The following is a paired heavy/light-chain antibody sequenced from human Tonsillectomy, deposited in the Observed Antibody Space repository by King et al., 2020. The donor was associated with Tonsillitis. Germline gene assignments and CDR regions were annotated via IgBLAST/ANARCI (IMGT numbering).Light chain of an antibody. CDR3: CSYAGSYSFVV. CDR1: SSDVGGYNF. V-gene: IGLV2-11*01. CDR2: DVS. J-gene: IGLJ2*01. Sequence: QSALTQPRSVSGSPGQSVTISCTGTSSDVGGYNFVSWYQQHPGKAPKLMIYDVSKRPSGVPDRFSGSKSGNTASLTISGLQAEDEADYYCCSYAGSYSFVVFGGGTKLTVL.
Heavy chain of an antibody. V-gene: IGHV1-2*02. Sequence: QVQLVQSGAEVKMPGASVKVSCKASGYTFTGFYIHWVRQAPGQGLEWMGWINPNSGGTSYAQKFQGRVTMTRDTSMSTAYMELRRLRSDDTAVFYCATNNDPIDAFDIWGQGTMVTVSS. J-gene: IGHJ3*02. CDR3: ATNNDPIDAFDI. CDR2: INPNSGGT. D-gene: IGHD2-8*01. CDR1: GYTFTGFY.